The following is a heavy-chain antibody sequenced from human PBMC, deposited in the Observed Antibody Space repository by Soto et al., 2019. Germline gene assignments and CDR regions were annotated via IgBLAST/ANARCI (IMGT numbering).Heavy chain of an antibody. J-gene: IGHJ4*02. D-gene: IGHD1-26*01. V-gene: IGHV4-4*02. CDR1: GDSISSDKW. Sequence: SETLSLTCAVSGDSISSDKWWSWVRQPPGKGLEWIGEVYHSGNTNYNPSLKSRVIISVDKSKNQFSLKLSSVTDADTAVYYCATGSKSDFDYWGQGTLVTVSS. CDR2: VYHSGNT. CDR3: ATGSKSDFDY.